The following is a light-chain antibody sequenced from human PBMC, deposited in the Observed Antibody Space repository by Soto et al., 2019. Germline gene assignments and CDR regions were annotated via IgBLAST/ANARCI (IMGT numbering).Light chain of an antibody. CDR2: DTS. Sequence: EIVLTQSPATLSLSPGERATLSCRASRSVSKYLAWYQQELGQAPRLLIYDTSNRATGIPARFSGSGSGTDFTLTISSLEPEDFAVYYCQQRSNWPRTFGQGTKV. J-gene: IGKJ1*01. V-gene: IGKV3-11*01. CDR3: QQRSNWPRT. CDR1: RSVSKY.